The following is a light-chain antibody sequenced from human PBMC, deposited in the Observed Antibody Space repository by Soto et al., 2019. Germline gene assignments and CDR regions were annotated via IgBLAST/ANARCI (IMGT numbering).Light chain of an antibody. V-gene: IGLV2-8*01. CDR3: SSYAGSNNWV. J-gene: IGLJ3*02. Sequence: QSVLTQYPSASGSPGQSVTISCTGTSSDVGNYKYVSWYQQHPGKAPKLMIYEVSKRPSGVPDRFSGSKSGNTASLTVSGLQAEDEADYYCSSYAGSNNWVFGGGTKLTFL. CDR1: SSDVGNYKY. CDR2: EVS.